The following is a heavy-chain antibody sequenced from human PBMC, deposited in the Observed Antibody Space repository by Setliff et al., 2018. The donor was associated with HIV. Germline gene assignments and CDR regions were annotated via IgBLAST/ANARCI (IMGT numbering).Heavy chain of an antibody. D-gene: IGHD6-25*01. CDR3: ARGFDSGWDRVDKFDP. J-gene: IGHJ5*02. Sequence: ASVKVSCKAFGYTFNDYHIYWVRQAPGQGLEWMGWINPDSDATNYAQKFQGRVTMTRDTSVSTAYMELSSLKSDDTAVYYCARGFDSGWDRVDKFDPWGQGTLVTVSS. V-gene: IGHV1-2*02. CDR1: GYTFNDYH. CDR2: INPDSDAT.